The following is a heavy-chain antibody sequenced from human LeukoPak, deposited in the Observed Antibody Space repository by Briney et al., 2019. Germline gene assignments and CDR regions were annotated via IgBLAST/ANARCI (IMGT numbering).Heavy chain of an antibody. V-gene: IGHV1-69*13. CDR3: ARVSQVYYYYYYMDV. CDR1: GGTFSSYA. CDR2: IIPIFGTA. Sequence: ASVKVSCKASGGTFSSYAISWVRQAPGQGLEWMGGIIPIFGTANYAQKFQGRVTITADESTSTAYMELSSLRSEDTAVYYCARVSQVYYYYYYMDVWGKGTTVTVSS. J-gene: IGHJ6*03.